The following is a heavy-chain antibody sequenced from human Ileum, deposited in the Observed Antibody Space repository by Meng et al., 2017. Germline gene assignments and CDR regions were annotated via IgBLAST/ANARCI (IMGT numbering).Heavy chain of an antibody. CDR2: INRNGKTT. CDR3: AKEKLGSKWSTFDS. V-gene: IGHV3-43*01. Sequence: GGSLRLSCDASGFNFDDYSLHWVRQPSGRGLQWVSLINRNGKTTFYADSVKGRFTVSRDNRKNSLYLQMNGLTSEDTALYYCAKEKLGSKWSTFDSWGPGTLVTVSS. D-gene: IGHD2-15*01. CDR1: GFNFDDYS. J-gene: IGHJ4*02.